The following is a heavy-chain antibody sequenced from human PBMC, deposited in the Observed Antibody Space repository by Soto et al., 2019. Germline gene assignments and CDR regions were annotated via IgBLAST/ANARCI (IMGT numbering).Heavy chain of an antibody. Sequence: GASVKVSCKASGYTFTSYGISWVRQAPGQGLEWMGWISAYNGNTNYAQKLQGRVTMTTDTSTSTAYMELRSLRSDDTAVYYCARRITMVRGVSPWFAPWGQGTLVTVSS. CDR1: GYTFTSYG. J-gene: IGHJ5*02. CDR2: ISAYNGNT. V-gene: IGHV1-18*01. CDR3: ARRITMVRGVSPWFAP. D-gene: IGHD3-10*01.